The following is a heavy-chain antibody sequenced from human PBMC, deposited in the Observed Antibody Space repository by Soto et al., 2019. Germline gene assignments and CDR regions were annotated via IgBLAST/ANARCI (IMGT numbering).Heavy chain of an antibody. V-gene: IGHV4-30-4*01. J-gene: IGHJ3*02. Sequence: PSETLSLTCTVSGGSISSGDYYWSWIRQPPGKGLEWIGYIYYSGSTYYNPSLKSRVTISVDTSKNQFSLKLSSVTAADTAVYYCARAGGLVVVAANDAFDIWGQGTMVTVSS. CDR1: GGSISSGDYY. CDR2: IYYSGST. D-gene: IGHD2-15*01. CDR3: ARAGGLVVVAANDAFDI.